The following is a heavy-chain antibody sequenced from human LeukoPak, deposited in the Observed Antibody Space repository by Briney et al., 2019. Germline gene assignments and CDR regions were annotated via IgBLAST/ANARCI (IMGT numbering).Heavy chain of an antibody. CDR3: VRNHRHWFDP. J-gene: IGHJ5*02. CDR1: GFIFSDYW. CDR2: INSDGSST. V-gene: IGHV3-74*01. Sequence: QAGGSLKLSCAASGFIFSDYWMHWVRQAPGKGLVWVSRINSDGSSTSHADSVKGRFTISRDNAKNTLYLQMNSLRAEDTAVYYCVRNHRHWFDPWGQGTLVTVSS.